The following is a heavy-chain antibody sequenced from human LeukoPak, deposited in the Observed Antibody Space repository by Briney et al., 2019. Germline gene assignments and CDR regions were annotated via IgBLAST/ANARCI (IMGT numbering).Heavy chain of an antibody. CDR3: AREALTRRYFDY. CDR2: IYSGGST. Sequence: GGSLRLSCAASGYTVSSKDMNWVRQAPGKGLEWVSVIYSGGSTYYADSVKGRFTISRDNSKNTLYLQMNSLRAEDTAVYYCAREALTRRYFDYWGQGALVTVSS. V-gene: IGHV3-53*01. CDR1: GYTVSSKD. J-gene: IGHJ4*02. D-gene: IGHD4-11*01.